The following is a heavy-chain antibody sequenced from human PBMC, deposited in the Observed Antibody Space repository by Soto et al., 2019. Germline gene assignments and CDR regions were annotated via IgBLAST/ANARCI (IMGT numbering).Heavy chain of an antibody. CDR2: ISGSGGST. Sequence: GGSLRLSRAAPGFTFSSHAMSWVRQAPGKGLEWVSAISGSGGSTYYADSVKGRFTISRDNSKNTLYLQMNSLRAEDTAVYYCAKSNRDVDTAMVSTGEYFDYWGQGT. J-gene: IGHJ4*02. CDR1: GFTFSSHA. CDR3: AKSNRDVDTAMVSTGEYFDY. V-gene: IGHV3-23*01. D-gene: IGHD5-18*01.